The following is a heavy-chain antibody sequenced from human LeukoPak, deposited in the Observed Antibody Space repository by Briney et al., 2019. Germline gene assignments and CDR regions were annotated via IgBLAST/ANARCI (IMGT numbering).Heavy chain of an antibody. V-gene: IGHV4-39*07. CDR1: GGSISSSSYY. Sequence: SETLWLTCTVSGGSISSSSYYWGWIRQPPGKGLEWIGSIYYSGSTYYNPSLKSRVSISVDTSKNQFSLKLSSVTAADTAVYYCARDNRAAVGTKGAFDIWGQGTLVTVSS. CDR3: ARDNRAAVGTKGAFDI. D-gene: IGHD6-13*01. CDR2: IYYSGST. J-gene: IGHJ3*02.